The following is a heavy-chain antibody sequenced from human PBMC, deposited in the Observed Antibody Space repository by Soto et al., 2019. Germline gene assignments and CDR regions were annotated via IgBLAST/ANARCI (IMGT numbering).Heavy chain of an antibody. CDR3: AIHGGTIYDAFDI. V-gene: IGHV1-69*13. D-gene: IGHD3-16*01. CDR2: IIASFGKA. CDR1: GYTFTSYG. J-gene: IGHJ3*02. Sequence: GASVKVSCKASGYTFTSYGISWVRQAPGQGLEWMGGIIASFGKAKYAQKFQGRVTITADESTSTAYMELSSLRSEDTAVYYCAIHGGTIYDAFDIWGQGTMVTVSS.